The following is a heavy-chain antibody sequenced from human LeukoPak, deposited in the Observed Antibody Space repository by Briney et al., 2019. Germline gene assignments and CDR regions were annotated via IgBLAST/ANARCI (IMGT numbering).Heavy chain of an antibody. D-gene: IGHD6-13*01. CDR1: GGSISSYY. Sequence: SETLSLTCTVSGGSISSYYWSWIRQPAGKGLEWIGRIYTSGSTNYSPSLKSRVTISVDTSKNQFSLKLSSVTAADTAVYYCARGVYIAAAQYAYWGQGTLVTVSS. J-gene: IGHJ4*02. CDR2: IYTSGST. V-gene: IGHV4-4*07. CDR3: ARGVYIAAAQYAY.